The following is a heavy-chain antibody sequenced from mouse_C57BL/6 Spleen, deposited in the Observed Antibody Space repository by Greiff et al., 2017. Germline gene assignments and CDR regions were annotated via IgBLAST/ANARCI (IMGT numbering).Heavy chain of an antibody. CDR3: AREAWDGAWFAY. Sequence: EVQLQQSGPELVKPGASVKMSCKASGYTFTDYNMHWVKQSHGKSLEWIGYINPNNGGTSYNQKFKGKATLTVNKSSSTAYMELRSLTSEDSAVYYCAREAWDGAWFAYWGQGTLVTVSA. J-gene: IGHJ3*01. V-gene: IGHV1-22*01. D-gene: IGHD4-1*01. CDR1: GYTFTDYN. CDR2: INPNNGGT.